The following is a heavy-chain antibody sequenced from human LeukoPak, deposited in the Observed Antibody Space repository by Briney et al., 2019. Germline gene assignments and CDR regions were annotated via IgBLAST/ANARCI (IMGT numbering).Heavy chain of an antibody. CDR2: INPHSAGA. V-gene: IGHV1-2*02. Sequence: ASVKVSCKASGYTFTGYYIHWVRLAPGQGLEWLGWINPHSAGARYAQKFQGRVTMTTATSISTAYLELSRLTSDDTADYYCARGRSSGSQGPDYWGQGTLVTVSS. CDR3: ARGRSSGSQGPDY. J-gene: IGHJ4*02. CDR1: GYTFTGYY. D-gene: IGHD1-26*01.